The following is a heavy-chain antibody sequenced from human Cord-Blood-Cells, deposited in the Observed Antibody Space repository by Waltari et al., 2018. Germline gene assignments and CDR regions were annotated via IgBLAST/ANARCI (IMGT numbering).Heavy chain of an antibody. V-gene: IGHV4-34*01. D-gene: IGHD6-19*01. CDR2: INHSGST. CDR3: ARTYSSGWYWFDP. J-gene: IGHJ5*02. CDR1: GGSFSGYY. Sequence: QVQLQQWGAGLLKPSETLSLTCAVYGGSFSGYYWSWIRQPPGKGLEGIGEINHSGSTNYNPSLKSRVTISVDTSKNQFSLKLSSVTAADTAVYYCARTYSSGWYWFDPWGQGTLVTVSS.